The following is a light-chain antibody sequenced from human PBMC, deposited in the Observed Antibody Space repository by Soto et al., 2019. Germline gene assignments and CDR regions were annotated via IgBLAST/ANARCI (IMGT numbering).Light chain of an antibody. CDR2: KAS. V-gene: IGKV1-5*03. CDR1: HSISTW. Sequence: DIQMTQSPSTLPASVGDRVTITCRASHSISTWLAWYQQKPGKAPNLLIYKASTLESGVPSRFSGSGSETEFTLTISSLQSDDSATYYCQQYNTYVTFGGGTKVDIK. CDR3: QQYNTYVT. J-gene: IGKJ4*01.